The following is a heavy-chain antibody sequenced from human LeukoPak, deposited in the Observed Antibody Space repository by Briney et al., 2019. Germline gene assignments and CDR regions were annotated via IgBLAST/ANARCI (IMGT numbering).Heavy chain of an antibody. Sequence: GGSLRLSCAASGFTFSIHAMNWVRQAPGKGLEWVSYISSSGGTIYYADSVKGRFTISRDNAKNSLYLQMNSLRAEDTAVYYCAELGITMIGGVWGKGTTVTISS. V-gene: IGHV3-48*03. CDR1: GFTFSIHA. CDR3: AELGITMIGGV. J-gene: IGHJ6*04. CDR2: ISSSGGTI. D-gene: IGHD3-10*02.